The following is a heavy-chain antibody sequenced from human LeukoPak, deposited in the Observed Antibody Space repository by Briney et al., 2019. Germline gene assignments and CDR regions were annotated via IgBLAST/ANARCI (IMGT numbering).Heavy chain of an antibody. D-gene: IGHD3-16*01. Sequence: GGSLRLSCAASGFTFSSYAMHWVRQAPGKGLEWVAVISYDGSNKYYADSVKGRFTIPRDNAKSSLSLQMNSLKVEDTAVYYCARGSSWGSDYWGQGTLVTVSS. J-gene: IGHJ4*02. CDR1: GFTFSSYA. CDR3: ARGSSWGSDY. V-gene: IGHV3-30*04. CDR2: ISYDGSNK.